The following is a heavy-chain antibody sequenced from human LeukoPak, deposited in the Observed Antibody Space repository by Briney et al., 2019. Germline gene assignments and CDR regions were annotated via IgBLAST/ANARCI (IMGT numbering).Heavy chain of an antibody. V-gene: IGHV4-59*01. CDR1: GGSISSYY. CDR3: ARSSYDFWSGYYSYFDY. CDR2: IYYSGST. D-gene: IGHD3-3*01. Sequence: SETLTLTCTVSGGSISSYYWSWIRQPPGKGLEWIGYIYYSGSTNYNPSLKSRVTISVDTSKNQFSLKLSSVTAADTAVYYCARSSYDFWSGYYSYFDYWGQETLVTVSS. J-gene: IGHJ4*02.